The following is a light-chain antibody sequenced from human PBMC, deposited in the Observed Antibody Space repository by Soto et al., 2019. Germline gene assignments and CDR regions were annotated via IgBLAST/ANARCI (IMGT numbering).Light chain of an antibody. J-gene: IGKJ2*01. Sequence: DIQMTQSPSTLSASVGDRVTITCRASQSISSWLAWYQQKPGKAPKLLIYRASSLGSGVPSRFSGSGSGTDFTLAISSLQPDDLATYYCQPYDSSVYTFGQGTKLEIK. CDR1: QSISSW. V-gene: IGKV1-5*03. CDR3: QPYDSSVYT. CDR2: RAS.